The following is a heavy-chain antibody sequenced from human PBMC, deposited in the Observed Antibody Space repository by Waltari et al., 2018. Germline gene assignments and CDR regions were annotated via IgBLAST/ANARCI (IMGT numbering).Heavy chain of an antibody. Sequence: QVRLAESGGGMVQSGGSLRLSCEASGFTFSRHGLHWVRQAPGKGVGVVAVSTYDGGRKFYSDSLKGRFTISRDNSKDILFLDMNNLRRDDTAVYFCARGSAGKPLDNWGQGALVTVSS. D-gene: IGHD2-15*01. CDR2: STYDGGRK. CDR1: GFTFSRHG. V-gene: IGHV3-30*03. CDR3: ARGSAGKPLDN. J-gene: IGHJ4*02.